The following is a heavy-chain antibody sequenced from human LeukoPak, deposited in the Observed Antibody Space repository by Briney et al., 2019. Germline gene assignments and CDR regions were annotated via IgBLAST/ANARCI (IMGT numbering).Heavy chain of an antibody. CDR3: ARGGLMMDV. J-gene: IGHJ6*04. CDR2: IRHGGSEK. Sequence: GGSLRLSCAASGFTFTTYWMTWVRQAPGKGLEWVANIRHGGSEKDYVDSVKGRFTISRDNARNSLYLQMNSLRAEDTAVYYCARGGLMMDVWGKGTTVTVSS. D-gene: IGHD2-8*01. V-gene: IGHV3-7*01. CDR1: GFTFTTYW.